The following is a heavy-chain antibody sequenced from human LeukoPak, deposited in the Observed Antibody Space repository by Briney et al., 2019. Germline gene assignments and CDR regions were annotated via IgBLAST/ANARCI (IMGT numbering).Heavy chain of an antibody. D-gene: IGHD2-2*01. CDR2: MNPNSGNT. CDR3: ARCGSSTSCLY. V-gene: IGHV1-8*01. J-gene: IGHJ4*02. Sequence: ASVKVSCKASGYTFTSYDINWVRQATGQGLEWMGWMNPNSGNTGYAQKFQGRVTMTRDTSISTAYMELSRLRSDDTAVYYCARCGSSTSCLYWGQGTLVTVSS. CDR1: GYTFTSYD.